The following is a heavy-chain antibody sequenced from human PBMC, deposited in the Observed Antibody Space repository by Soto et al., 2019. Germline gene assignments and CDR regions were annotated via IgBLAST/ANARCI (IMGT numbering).Heavy chain of an antibody. CDR3: ARDSTIVPYGMDV. CDR2: IYYSGST. D-gene: IGHD2-2*01. V-gene: IGHV4-31*03. Sequence: PSESLSLTSPVSGGSITSGGYYWSWIRQHPGKGLEWIGYIYYSGSTYYNPSLKRRVTISVDTSKNQFSLKLSSVTAADAAVYYCARDSTIVPYGMDVWGQGTTVTVSS. J-gene: IGHJ6*02. CDR1: GGSITSGGYY.